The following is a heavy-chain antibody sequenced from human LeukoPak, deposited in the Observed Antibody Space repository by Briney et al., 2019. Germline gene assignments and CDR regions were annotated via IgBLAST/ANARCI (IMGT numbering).Heavy chain of an antibody. J-gene: IGHJ6*03. CDR2: ISWNSGHI. D-gene: IGHD2-15*01. Sequence: GRSLRLSCAASGFTFDDYAVHWVRQAPGKGLEWVSGISWNSGHIGYADSVKGRFTISRDNAKNSLYLQMNSLRAEDTALYYCAREAAKYCSGGGCSTYYYYYYYMDVWGKGTTVTVSS. CDR3: AREAAKYCSGGGCSTYYYYYYYMDV. V-gene: IGHV3-9*01. CDR1: GFTFDDYA.